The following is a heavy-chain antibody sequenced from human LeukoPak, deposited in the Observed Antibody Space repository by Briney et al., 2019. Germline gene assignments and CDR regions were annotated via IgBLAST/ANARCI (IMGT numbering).Heavy chain of an antibody. CDR3: AGENPYYDNYYMDV. CDR1: GYTFTSYG. Sequence: GASVKVSCKASGYTFTSYGISWVRQAPGQGFEWMGWISAYNGNTNYAQKFQGRVTMTTDTSTSTAYMELRSLRSDDTAVYYCAGENPYYDNYYMDVWGKGITVTVSS. V-gene: IGHV1-18*01. J-gene: IGHJ6*03. CDR2: ISAYNGNT.